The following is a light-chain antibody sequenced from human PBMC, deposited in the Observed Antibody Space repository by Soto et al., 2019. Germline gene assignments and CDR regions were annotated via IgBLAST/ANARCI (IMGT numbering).Light chain of an antibody. CDR2: AVS. J-gene: IGLJ2*01. CDR1: NSDVGGYNY. V-gene: IGLV2-11*01. CDR3: CSYAGNYTFV. Sequence: QSALTQPRSVSGSPGQSVTISCTGTNSDVGGYNYVSWYQQHPGKAPKLMIYAVSKRPSGVPDRFSGSKSGNTASLTISGLQAEDEADYYCCSYAGNYTFVFGGGTKLTVL.